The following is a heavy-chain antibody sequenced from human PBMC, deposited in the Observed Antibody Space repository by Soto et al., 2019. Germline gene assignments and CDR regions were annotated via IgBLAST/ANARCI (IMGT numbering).Heavy chain of an antibody. J-gene: IGHJ6*02. Sequence: QVQLVESGGGVVQPGRSLRLSCAASGFTFSSYGMHWVRQAPGKGLEWVAVIWYDGSNKYYADSVKGRFTISRDNSKNTLYLQMNSLRAEDTAVYYCAREGPYYYGMDVWGQGTTVTVSS. CDR3: AREGPYYYGMDV. CDR2: IWYDGSNK. V-gene: IGHV3-33*01. CDR1: GFTFSSYG.